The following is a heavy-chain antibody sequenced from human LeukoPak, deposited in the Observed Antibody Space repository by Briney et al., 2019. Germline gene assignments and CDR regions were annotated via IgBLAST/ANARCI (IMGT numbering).Heavy chain of an antibody. CDR2: IYSDGTT. J-gene: IGHJ4*02. CDR1: GFSVSSIY. D-gene: IGHD2-2*01. Sequence: GGSLRLSCAASGFSVSSIYMNWVRQAPGKGLEWVSVIYSDGTTYYADSVKGRFTISRDDSKNTLYLHMNSLRAEDTAVYYCASYCSTTSCYAVDYWGQGTLVTVSS. CDR3: ASYCSTTSCYAVDY. V-gene: IGHV3-53*01.